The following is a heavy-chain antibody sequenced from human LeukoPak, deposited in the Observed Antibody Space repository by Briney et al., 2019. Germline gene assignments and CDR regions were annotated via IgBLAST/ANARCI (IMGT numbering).Heavy chain of an antibody. V-gene: IGHV3-21*01. CDR3: AREFYYGSGSDY. Sequence: GGSLRLSCAASGFTFSPYVMHWVRQAPGKGLEWVSSITSSSSDISYADSVKGPFTVSRDNAKNSLYLRMNSLRVEDTAVYYCAREFYYGSGSDYWGQGTLVTVSS. J-gene: IGHJ4*02. CDR1: GFTFSPYV. D-gene: IGHD3-10*01. CDR2: ITSSSSDI.